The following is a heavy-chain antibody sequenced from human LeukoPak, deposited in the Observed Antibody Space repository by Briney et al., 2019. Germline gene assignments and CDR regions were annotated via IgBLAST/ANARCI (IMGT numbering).Heavy chain of an antibody. Sequence: SQTLSLTCAISGDSVSSNTGIWNWVRQSPSRGLEWLGRTYYRSKWFIDYALSVKGRMTINPDTSKNQFSLQLNSVTPEDTAVYYCARDKVQNGFDIWGQGTMVTVSS. J-gene: IGHJ3*02. CDR1: GDSVSSNTGI. CDR3: ARDKVQNGFDI. D-gene: IGHD1-1*01. CDR2: TYYRSKWFI. V-gene: IGHV6-1*01.